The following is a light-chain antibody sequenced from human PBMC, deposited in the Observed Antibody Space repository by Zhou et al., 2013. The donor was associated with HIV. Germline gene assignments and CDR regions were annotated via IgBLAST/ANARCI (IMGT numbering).Light chain of an antibody. CDR1: LKMNRF. Sequence: DIQMTQSPSSLSASVGDRVTITCRASLKMNRFLNWYQQRPGKAPKLLIYAASSLESGVPSRFSGSGSGTDFALTISSLQPEDCATYYCQQSYITPHTFGQGTKLEIK. CDR3: QQSYITPHT. CDR2: AAS. V-gene: IGKV1-39*01. J-gene: IGKJ2*01.